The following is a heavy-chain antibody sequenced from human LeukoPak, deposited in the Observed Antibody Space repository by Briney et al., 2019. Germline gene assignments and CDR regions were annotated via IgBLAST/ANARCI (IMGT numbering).Heavy chain of an antibody. CDR2: IWYDGSNK. D-gene: IGHD3-9*01. V-gene: IGHV3-33*01. CDR3: ARHRYYDILTGYSGDYFDY. J-gene: IGHJ4*02. Sequence: GGSLRLSCAASGFTFSSYGIHWVRLAPGKGLEWVAVIWYDGSNKYYADSVKGRFTISRDNSKNTLYLQMNSLRAEDTAVYYCARHRYYDILTGYSGDYFDYWGQGTLVTVSS. CDR1: GFTFSSYG.